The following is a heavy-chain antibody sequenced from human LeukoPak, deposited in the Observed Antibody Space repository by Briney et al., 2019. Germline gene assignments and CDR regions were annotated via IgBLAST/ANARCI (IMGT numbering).Heavy chain of an antibody. J-gene: IGHJ4*02. Sequence: GGSLTLSCAASGFTFSSYAMNWLRQAPGKGLEWVSACGTDGDTYYADSVRGRFTISRDNARNTAYLQMSSLRAEDTAVYYCAQKTPGTHPFDYWGQGTLVTVSS. D-gene: IGHD6-13*01. V-gene: IGHV3-23*01. CDR1: GFTFSSYA. CDR3: AQKTPGTHPFDY. CDR2: CGTDGDT.